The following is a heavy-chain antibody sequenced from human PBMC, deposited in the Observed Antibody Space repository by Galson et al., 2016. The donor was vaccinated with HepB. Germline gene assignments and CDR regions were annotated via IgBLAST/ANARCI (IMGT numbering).Heavy chain of an antibody. CDR2: IKSRTDGGTA. D-gene: IGHD3-10*01. Sequence: SLRLSCAASGFTVTNAWMTWVRQAPGKGLEWVGRIKSRTDGGTADYAAPVKGRFIISRDDSKNTLYLQMNSLKTEDTAVYYCSNHYGSGTYYEFDPWGQGTPFTVSS. CDR3: SNHYGSGTYYEFDP. CDR1: GFTVTNAW. J-gene: IGHJ5*02. V-gene: IGHV3-15*01.